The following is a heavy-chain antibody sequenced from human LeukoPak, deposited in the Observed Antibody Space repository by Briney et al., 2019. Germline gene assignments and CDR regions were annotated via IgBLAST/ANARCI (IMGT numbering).Heavy chain of an antibody. CDR2: IIPIFGTA. D-gene: IGHD2-15*01. CDR1: GGTFSSYA. V-gene: IGHV1-69*01. J-gene: IGHJ4*02. CDR3: ARDVGYCSGGSCYQFDY. Sequence: SVKVSCKASGGTFSSYAISWVRQAPGRGLEWMGGIIPIFGTANYAQKFQGRVTITADESTSTAYMELSSLRSEDTAVYYCARDVGYCSGGSCYQFDYWGQGTLVTVSS.